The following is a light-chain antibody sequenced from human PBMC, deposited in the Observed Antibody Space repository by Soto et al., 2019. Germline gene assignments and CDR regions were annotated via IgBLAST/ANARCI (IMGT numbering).Light chain of an antibody. Sequence: EIVLTQSPGTLSLPPGERATLSCRASQSVSSRYLAWYQQTPGQAPRLLIYGASSRATGIPDRFSGSGSGTDFTLTISSLEPEDFAVYYCQQYNNWPPLTFGGGTKVDI. J-gene: IGKJ4*01. CDR2: GAS. V-gene: IGKV3-20*01. CDR1: QSVSSRY. CDR3: QQYNNWPPLT.